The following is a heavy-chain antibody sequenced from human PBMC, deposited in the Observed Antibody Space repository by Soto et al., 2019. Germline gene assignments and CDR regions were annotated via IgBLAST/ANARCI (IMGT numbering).Heavy chain of an antibody. Sequence: PSETLSLTCAVYGGSFSGYYWSWIRQPPGKGLEWIGEINHSGSTNYNPSLKSRVTISVDTSKNQFSLKLSSVAAADTAVYYCARGAIIAAAGTVGGMDVWGQGTTVTVS. CDR1: GGSFSGYY. CDR3: ARGAIIAAAGTVGGMDV. J-gene: IGHJ6*02. CDR2: INHSGST. D-gene: IGHD6-13*01. V-gene: IGHV4-34*01.